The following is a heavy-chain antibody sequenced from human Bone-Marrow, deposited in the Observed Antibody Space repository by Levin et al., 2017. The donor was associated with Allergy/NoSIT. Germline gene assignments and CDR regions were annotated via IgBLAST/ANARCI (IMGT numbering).Heavy chain of an antibody. CDR2: ISWNSGSI. J-gene: IGHJ4*02. CDR1: GFTFDDYA. CDR3: AKSSRARIKGEWLLLPDY. V-gene: IGHV3-9*01. D-gene: IGHD3-22*01. Sequence: PGGSLRLSCAASGFTFDDYAMHWVRQAPGKGLEWVSGISWNSGSIGYADSVKGRFTISRDNAKNSLYLQMNSLRAEDTALYYCAKSSRARIKGEWLLLPDYWGQGTLVTVSS.